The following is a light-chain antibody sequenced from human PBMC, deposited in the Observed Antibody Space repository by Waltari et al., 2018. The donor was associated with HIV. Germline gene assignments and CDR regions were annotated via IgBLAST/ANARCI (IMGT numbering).Light chain of an antibody. J-gene: IGLJ2*01. CDR3: QSFDSSLTTSGVI. Sequence: QSVLTQPPSVSGAPGQRVTISCTGSSSNIGAGYDVHWYQPLPGTAPKLLIYANINLTSGVPDRFSGSKSGSSASLAITGLQAEDEAHYYCQSFDSSLTTSGVIFGGGTKLTVL. V-gene: IGLV1-40*01. CDR1: SSNIGAGYD. CDR2: ANI.